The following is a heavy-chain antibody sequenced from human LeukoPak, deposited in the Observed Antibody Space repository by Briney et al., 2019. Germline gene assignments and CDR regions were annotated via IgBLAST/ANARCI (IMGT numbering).Heavy chain of an antibody. Sequence: ASVKVSCKVSGYTLTELSMHWVRQAPGKGLEWMGGFDPEDGETIYAQKFQGRVSMTEDTSTDTAYMELSSLRSEDTAVYYCATDIVDSSGYYHKSDYWGQGTLVTVSS. CDR3: ATDIVDSSGYYHKSDY. CDR1: GYTLTELS. D-gene: IGHD3-22*01. CDR2: FDPEDGET. V-gene: IGHV1-24*01. J-gene: IGHJ4*02.